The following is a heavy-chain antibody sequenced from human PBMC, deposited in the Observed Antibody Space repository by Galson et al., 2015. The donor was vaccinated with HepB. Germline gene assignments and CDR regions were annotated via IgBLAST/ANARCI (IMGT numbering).Heavy chain of an antibody. CDR2: IYYSGST. J-gene: IGHJ5*02. Sequence: TLSLTCTVSGGSISSYYWSWIRQPPGKGLEWIGYIYYSGSTYYNPSLKSRVTISVDTSKNQFSLKLSSVTAADTAVYYCARAPDIVVVPAAGGWFDPWGQGTLVTVSS. CDR1: GGSISSYY. CDR3: ARAPDIVVVPAAGGWFDP. V-gene: IGHV4-30-4*08. D-gene: IGHD2-2*01.